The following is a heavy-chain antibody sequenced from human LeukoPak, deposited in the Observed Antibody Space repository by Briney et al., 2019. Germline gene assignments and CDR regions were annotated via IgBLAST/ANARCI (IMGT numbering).Heavy chain of an antibody. CDR1: GGSFSGYY. CDR3: ARVVEQWPKLHYGMDV. CDR2: INHSGRT. D-gene: IGHD6-19*01. Sequence: SETLSLTCAVYGGSFSGYYWSWIRQPPGKGLEWIGEINHSGRTNYNPSLKSRVTISVDTSKNQFSLKLSSVTAADTAVYYCARVVEQWPKLHYGMDVWGQGTTVTVSS. V-gene: IGHV4-34*01. J-gene: IGHJ6*02.